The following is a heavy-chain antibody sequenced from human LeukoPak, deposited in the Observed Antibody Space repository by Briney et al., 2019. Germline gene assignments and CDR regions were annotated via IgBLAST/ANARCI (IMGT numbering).Heavy chain of an antibody. V-gene: IGHV3-30*18. J-gene: IGHJ4*02. D-gene: IGHD1-14*01. Sequence: HPGGSLRLSCAVSGFTFSAYGMHWVRQAPGKGLEWVAIISYDGINKYYPDSVKGRFTISRDNSKNTLYLQMNSLRAEDTAEYYCAKDTRDDHHSDYWGQGTLVTVSS. CDR3: AKDTRDDHHSDY. CDR2: ISYDGINK. CDR1: GFTFSAYG.